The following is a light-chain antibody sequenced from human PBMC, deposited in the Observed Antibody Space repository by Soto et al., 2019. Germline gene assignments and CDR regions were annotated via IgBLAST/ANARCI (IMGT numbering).Light chain of an antibody. V-gene: IGKV3-15*01. CDR3: QQYNNWPRT. J-gene: IGKJ1*01. CDR1: QSVSSN. Sequence: EIVMTQSPATLSVSPGERATLSCRASQSVSSNLAWYQQKPDQAPRLLIYGASTRATGIPARFSGSGSGTEFTLTISSRQSEDFAVYYCQQYNNWPRTFGQGTKVEIK. CDR2: GAS.